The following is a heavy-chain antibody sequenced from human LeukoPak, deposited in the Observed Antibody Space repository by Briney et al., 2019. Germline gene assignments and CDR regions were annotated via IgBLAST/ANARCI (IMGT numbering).Heavy chain of an antibody. CDR1: GGTFSSYA. Sequence: APVKVSCKASGGTFSSYAISWVRQAPGQGLEWMGGIIPIFGTANYAQKFQGRVTITTDESTSTAYMELSSLRSEDTAVYYCRSKGPDAFDIWGQGTMVTVSS. J-gene: IGHJ3*02. CDR3: RSKGPDAFDI. D-gene: IGHD2-2*01. CDR2: IIPIFGTA. V-gene: IGHV1-69*05.